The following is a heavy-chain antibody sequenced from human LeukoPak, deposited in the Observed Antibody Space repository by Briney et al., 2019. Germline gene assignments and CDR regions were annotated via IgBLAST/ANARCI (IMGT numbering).Heavy chain of an antibody. CDR3: ARTDGSVVLGNYMDV. D-gene: IGHD2-2*01. V-gene: IGHV4-4*09. CDR2: IYTSGST. Sequence: SETLSLTCTASGGSISCYYWSWIRQPPGKGLEWIGYIYTSGSTNYNPSLKSRVTISVDTSKNQFSLKLSSVTAADTAVYYCARTDGSVVLGNYMDVWGKGTTVTVSS. CDR1: GGSISCYY. J-gene: IGHJ6*03.